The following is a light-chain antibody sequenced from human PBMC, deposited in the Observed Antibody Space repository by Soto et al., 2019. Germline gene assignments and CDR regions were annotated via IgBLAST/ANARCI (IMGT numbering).Light chain of an antibody. CDR2: WAS. Sequence: DIVMTQSPDSLAVSLGERATINCKSSQSVLYSSNNKNYLAWYQQKPGQPPKLLIYWASTRESGVPDRFSGSGSWTDFTLTISSLQAEDVAVYYCQQYSTPRTFGQGTKLEIK. V-gene: IGKV4-1*01. CDR3: QQYSTPRT. CDR1: QSVLYSSNNKNY. J-gene: IGKJ2*01.